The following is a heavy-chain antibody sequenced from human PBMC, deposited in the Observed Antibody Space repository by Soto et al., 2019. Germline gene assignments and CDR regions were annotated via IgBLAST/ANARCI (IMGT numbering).Heavy chain of an antibody. CDR3: ARDAVATMRNYFDY. D-gene: IGHD5-12*01. V-gene: IGHV1-46*03. J-gene: IGHJ4*02. CDR2: INPSGGST. CDR1: VYTFTNYY. Sequence: AAVNVSCKASVYTFTNYYMHLVGQAPGQGLEWMGIINPSGGSTSYAQKFQGRVTMTRDTSTSTVYMELSSLRSEDTAVYYCARDAVATMRNYFDYWGQGTLVTVSS.